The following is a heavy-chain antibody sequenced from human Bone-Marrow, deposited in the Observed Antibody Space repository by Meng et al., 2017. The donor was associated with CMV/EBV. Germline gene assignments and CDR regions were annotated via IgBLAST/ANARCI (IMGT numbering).Heavy chain of an antibody. J-gene: IGHJ6*02. Sequence: SVKVSCKASGGTFSSYAISWVRQAPGQGLEWVGGIIPIFGTANYAQKFQGRVTITTDESTSTAYMELSSLRSEDTAVYYCARVSSSGYWHYYYYYGMDVWGQGTTVTVSS. D-gene: IGHD3-22*01. CDR1: GGTFSSYA. CDR2: IIPIFGTA. CDR3: ARVSSSGYWHYYYYYGMDV. V-gene: IGHV1-69*05.